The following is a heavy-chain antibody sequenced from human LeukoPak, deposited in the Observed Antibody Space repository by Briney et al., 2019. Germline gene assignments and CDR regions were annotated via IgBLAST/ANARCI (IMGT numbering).Heavy chain of an antibody. CDR3: ARDRDLRWFYY. CDR1: GDSMSSGRYY. J-gene: IGHJ4*02. D-gene: IGHD2-21*01. V-gene: IGHV4-39*07. Sequence: SDTLSLTGTVSGDSMSSGRYYGGWIRQPPGMGLEWIGSIYRSGDTYYNPSLKGRVTISVDTSKNQLSLKLSSVTAADTAGYYCARDRDLRWFYYWGQGTLVTVSS. CDR2: IYRSGDT.